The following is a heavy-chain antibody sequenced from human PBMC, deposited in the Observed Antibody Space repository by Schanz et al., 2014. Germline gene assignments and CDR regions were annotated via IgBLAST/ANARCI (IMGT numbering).Heavy chain of an antibody. D-gene: IGHD3-10*01. J-gene: IGHJ4*02. CDR1: GFTFSTHA. CDR3: AKYRGYYRVSGSYRELEY. V-gene: IGHV3-30*18. Sequence: VQLMESGGGVVQPGRSLRLSCAASGFTFSTHAMHWVRQAPGKGLEWVALVSSDGNNDYYTDSVKGRFTISRDNSKNTLYLQMNSLRPEDTAVYYCAKYRGYYRVSGSYRELEYWGQGTLVTVSS. CDR2: VSSDGNND.